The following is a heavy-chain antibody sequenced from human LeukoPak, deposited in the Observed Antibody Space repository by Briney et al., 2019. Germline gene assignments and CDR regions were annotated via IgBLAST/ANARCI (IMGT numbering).Heavy chain of an antibody. V-gene: IGHV3-23*01. CDR1: GFTFSSYA. CDR2: IDSSDSGT. Sequence: PGGSLRLSCAASGFTFSSYAMRWVRQAPGKGLEWVSLIDSSDSGTYYADSVKGRFTISRDNSKNTLYLQMNSLRADDTAVYYCARDRSGTYFWGQGSLVTVSS. CDR3: ARDRSGTYF. J-gene: IGHJ4*02. D-gene: IGHD1-26*01.